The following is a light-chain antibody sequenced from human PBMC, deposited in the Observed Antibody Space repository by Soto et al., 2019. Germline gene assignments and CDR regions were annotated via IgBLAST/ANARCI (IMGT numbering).Light chain of an antibody. CDR3: QQYGSSPKT. CDR1: QSVSSSY. V-gene: IGKV3-20*01. Sequence: EIVLTQSPGTLSLSPGERATLSCRASQSVSSSYLAWYQQKPGQAPRLLIYVAPSRATGIPDRFSGSGSGTDFTLTISRLEPEDFAVSYCQQYGSSPKTFGQGTKVEIK. CDR2: VAP. J-gene: IGKJ1*01.